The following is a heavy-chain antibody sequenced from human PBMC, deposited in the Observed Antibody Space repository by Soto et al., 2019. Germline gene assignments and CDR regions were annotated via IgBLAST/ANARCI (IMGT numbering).Heavy chain of an antibody. CDR3: ARDPSEYQLLNGMDV. Sequence: ASVKVSCKASGGTFSSYTISWVRQAPGQGLEWMGRIIPILGIANYAQKFQGRVTITADKSTSTAYMELSSLRSEDTAVYYCARDPSEYQLLNGMDVWGQGTTVTVSS. CDR2: IIPILGIA. V-gene: IGHV1-69*04. D-gene: IGHD2-2*01. J-gene: IGHJ6*02. CDR1: GGTFSSYT.